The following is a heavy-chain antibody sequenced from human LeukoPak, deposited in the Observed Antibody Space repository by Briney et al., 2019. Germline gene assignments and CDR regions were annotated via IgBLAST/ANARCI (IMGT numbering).Heavy chain of an antibody. J-gene: IGHJ6*03. D-gene: IGHD1-14*01. CDR3: ASQNGISYYYYYMDV. CDR2: IYYSGST. Sequence: SETLSLTCTVSGGSISSSSYYWGWIRQPPGKGLEWIGSIYYSGSTYYNPSLKSRVTISVDTSKNQFSLKLSSVTAADTAVYYCASQNGISYYYYYMDVWGKGTTVTVSS. V-gene: IGHV4-39*07. CDR1: GGSISSSSYY.